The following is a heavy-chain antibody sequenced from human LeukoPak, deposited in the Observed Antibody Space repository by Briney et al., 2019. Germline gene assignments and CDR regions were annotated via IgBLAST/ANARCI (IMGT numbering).Heavy chain of an antibody. CDR2: ISGSGGST. Sequence: PGGSLRLSCAASGFTFSSYAMSWVRQAPGKGLEWVSAISGSGGSTYYADSVKGRFTISRDNSKNTLYLQMNSLRAEDTAVYYCAEGVRGVINYYYYYMDVWGKGTTVTVSS. J-gene: IGHJ6*03. D-gene: IGHD3-10*01. V-gene: IGHV3-23*01. CDR3: AEGVRGVINYYYYYMDV. CDR1: GFTFSSYA.